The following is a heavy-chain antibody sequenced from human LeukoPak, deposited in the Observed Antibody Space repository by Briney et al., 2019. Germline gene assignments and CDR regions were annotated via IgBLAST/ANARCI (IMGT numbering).Heavy chain of an antibody. CDR3: VRARCSSTDCPPDY. Sequence: GGSLGLSCAASAFTFNSFAMHWVRLAPGKGLEWVAAISYDGENEFYADSVRGRFTISRDNSENTLHLQLDSLRAEDTAVFYCVRARCSSTDCPPDYWGQGTLVTVSS. CDR1: AFTFNSFA. D-gene: IGHD2-2*01. CDR2: ISYDGENE. J-gene: IGHJ4*02. V-gene: IGHV3-30*08.